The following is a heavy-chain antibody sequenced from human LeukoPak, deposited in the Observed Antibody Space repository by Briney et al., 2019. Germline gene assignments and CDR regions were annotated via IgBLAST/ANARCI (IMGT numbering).Heavy chain of an antibody. CDR3: ARGVLKADQWLRLQHFDF. CDR1: GGSFSGYH. V-gene: IGHV4-34*01. J-gene: IGHJ4*02. CDR2: INYDGVT. Sequence: SETLSLTCAVYGGSFSGYHWTWIRQPPGKGLEWIGEINYDGVTKYNPSLKSRATILVDTSKNQFSLKVKSVTAADTAVYYCARGVLKADQWLRLQHFDFWGQGALVTVSS. D-gene: IGHD5-12*01.